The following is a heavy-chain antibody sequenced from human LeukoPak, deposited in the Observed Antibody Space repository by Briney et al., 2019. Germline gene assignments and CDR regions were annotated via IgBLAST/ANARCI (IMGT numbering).Heavy chain of an antibody. CDR2: MSAYNGNT. Sequence: ASVKVSCKASGYTFTSYSVSWVRQAPGQGLEWMGWMSAYNGNTNYAQKLQGRVTMTTDTSTSTAYMELRSLRSDDTAVYYCARDKLTYYDFWSGRNWFDPWGQGTLVTVSS. CDR3: ARDKLTYYDFWSGRNWFDP. J-gene: IGHJ5*02. V-gene: IGHV1-18*01. CDR1: GYTFTSYS. D-gene: IGHD3-3*01.